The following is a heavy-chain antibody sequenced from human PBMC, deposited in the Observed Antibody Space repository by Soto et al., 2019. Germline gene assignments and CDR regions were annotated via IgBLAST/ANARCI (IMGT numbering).Heavy chain of an antibody. V-gene: IGHV3-30-3*01. CDR3: ARVEQWLYIAKY. CDR1: GFTFSSFA. J-gene: IGHJ4*02. D-gene: IGHD6-19*01. CDR2: ISDDGSNK. Sequence: PGGSLRLSCAASGFTFSSFAMHWVRQAPGKGLEWVAVISDDGSNKYYADSVKGRFTISRDNSKNTLYLQMNSLRGEDTAVYYCARVEQWLYIAKYWGQGTLVTVSS.